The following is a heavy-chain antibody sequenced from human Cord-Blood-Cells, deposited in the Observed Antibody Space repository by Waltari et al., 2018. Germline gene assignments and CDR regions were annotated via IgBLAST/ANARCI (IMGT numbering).Heavy chain of an antibody. D-gene: IGHD6-13*01. J-gene: IGHJ4*02. V-gene: IGHV1-18*01. Sequence: GLEWMGWISAYNGNTNYAQKLQGRVTMTTDTSTSTAYMELRSLRSDDTAVYYCASSSSSWAYFDYWGQGTLVTVSS. CDR2: ISAYNGNT. CDR3: ASSSSSWAYFDY.